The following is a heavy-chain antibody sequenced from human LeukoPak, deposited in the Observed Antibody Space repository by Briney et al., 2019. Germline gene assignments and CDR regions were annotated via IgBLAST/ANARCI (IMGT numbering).Heavy chain of an antibody. D-gene: IGHD5-18*01. CDR2: INHSGST. V-gene: IGHV4-34*01. CDR1: GGSFGGYY. J-gene: IGHJ4*02. CDR3: ARRRASSWIQLWLGFDY. Sequence: SETLSLTCAVYGGSFGGYYWSWIRQPPGKGLEWFGEINHSGSTNYNPSLKSRVTISVDTSKNQFSLKLSSVTAADTAVYYCARRRASSWIQLWLGFDYWGQGTLVTVSS.